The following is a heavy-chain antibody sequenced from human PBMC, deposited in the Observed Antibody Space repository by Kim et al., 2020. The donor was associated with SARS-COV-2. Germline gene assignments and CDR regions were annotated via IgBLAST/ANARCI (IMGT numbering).Heavy chain of an antibody. Sequence: TNKAKKCQGWVTMTRDTSISAAYMELSRLRSDDTAVYYCARADWLLPPFDYWGQGTLVTVSS. J-gene: IGHJ4*02. CDR2: T. CDR3: ARADWLLPPFDY. V-gene: IGHV1-2*04. D-gene: IGHD3-9*01.